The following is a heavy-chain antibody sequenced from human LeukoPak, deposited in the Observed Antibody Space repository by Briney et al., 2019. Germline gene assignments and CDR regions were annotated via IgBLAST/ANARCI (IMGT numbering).Heavy chain of an antibody. D-gene: IGHD2-2*01. J-gene: IGHJ4*02. CDR2: IYYTGST. V-gene: IGHV4-59*01. CDR3: ARVVVHGHSDY. CDR1: GGSISSYY. Sequence: SETLSLTCTVSGGSISSYYWSWIRQPPGKGLDWIGYIYYTGSTKYNPSLKSRVTISVDTSKNQFSLELSSVSAADTAVYYCARVVVHGHSDYWGQGTLVTVSS.